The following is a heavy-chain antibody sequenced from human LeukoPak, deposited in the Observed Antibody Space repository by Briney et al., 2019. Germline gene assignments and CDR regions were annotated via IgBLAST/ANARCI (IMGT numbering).Heavy chain of an antibody. Sequence: PGGSLRLSCAASGFTFSSYSMNWVRQAPGKGLEWVSSISSSSSYIYYADSVKGRFTISRDNAKNSLYPQMNSLRAEYTAVYYCARGHIAAASDYWGQGTLVTVSS. D-gene: IGHD6-13*01. V-gene: IGHV3-21*01. CDR2: ISSSSSYI. J-gene: IGHJ4*02. CDR1: GFTFSSYS. CDR3: ARGHIAAASDY.